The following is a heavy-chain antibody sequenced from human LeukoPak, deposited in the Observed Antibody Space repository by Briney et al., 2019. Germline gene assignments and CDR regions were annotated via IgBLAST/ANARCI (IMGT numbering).Heavy chain of an antibody. D-gene: IGHD6-13*01. Sequence: PGGSLRLSCAAPGFTFSSYGMHWVRQAPGKGLEWVAVISYDGSNKYYADSVKGRFTISRDNSKNTLYLQMNSLRAEDTAVYYCAKAGIIAAAAPDYWGQGTLVTVSS. CDR1: GFTFSSYG. CDR2: ISYDGSNK. V-gene: IGHV3-30*18. CDR3: AKAGIIAAAAPDY. J-gene: IGHJ4*02.